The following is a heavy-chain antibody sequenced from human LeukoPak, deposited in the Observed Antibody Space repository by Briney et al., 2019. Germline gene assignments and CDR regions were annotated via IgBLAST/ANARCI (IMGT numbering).Heavy chain of an antibody. Sequence: ASVKVSCKASGGTFSSYTISWVRQAPGQGLEWMGRIIPILGIANYAQKFQGRVTITADKSTSTAYMELSSLRSEDTAVYYCAEYYYDSSGYYYAFGIWGQGTMVTVSS. V-gene: IGHV1-69*02. CDR1: GGTFSSYT. CDR2: IIPILGIA. J-gene: IGHJ3*02. D-gene: IGHD3-22*01. CDR3: AEYYYDSSGYYYAFGI.